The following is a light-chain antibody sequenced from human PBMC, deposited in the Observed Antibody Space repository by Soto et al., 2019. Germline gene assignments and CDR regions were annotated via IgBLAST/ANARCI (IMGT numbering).Light chain of an antibody. J-gene: IGLJ2*01. Sequence: QYALTQPASVSGSPGQSITISCTGTSSDVGGYNYVSWYQQHPGKAPKLMIYDVSNRPSGVSNRFSGSKSGNTASLTISGRQDEDEAAYYCSSYTSSSSLVVFGGGTKVTVL. CDR2: DVS. CDR1: SSDVGGYNY. V-gene: IGLV2-14*01. CDR3: SSYTSSSSLVV.